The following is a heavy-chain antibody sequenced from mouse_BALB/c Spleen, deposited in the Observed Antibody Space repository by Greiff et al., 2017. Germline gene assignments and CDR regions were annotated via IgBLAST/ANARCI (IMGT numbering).Heavy chain of an antibody. CDR3: ARWVLRSYFDY. Sequence: QVQLQQSGPQLVRPGASVKISCKASGYSFTSYWMHWVKQRPGQGLEWIGMIDPSDSETRLNQKFKDKATLTVDKSSSTAYMQLSSPTSEDSAVYYCARWVLRSYFDYWGQGTTLTVSS. J-gene: IGHJ2*01. CDR2: IDPSDSET. D-gene: IGHD1-1*01. CDR1: GYSFTSYW. V-gene: IGHV1S126*01.